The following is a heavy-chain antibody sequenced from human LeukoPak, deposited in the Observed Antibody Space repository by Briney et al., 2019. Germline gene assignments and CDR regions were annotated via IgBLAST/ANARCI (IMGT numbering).Heavy chain of an antibody. CDR3: TFYNFRSGGDNFDY. CDR2: IKSKSERGTT. D-gene: IGHD3-3*01. CDR1: GFTFSNGW. V-gene: IGHV3-15*01. Sequence: AGGSLRLSCAASGFTFSNGWMSWVRQAPGKGLEWVGRIKSKSERGTTDYAAPVKGRFTISRDDSKNTLYLQMNSLKTEDTAMYYCTFYNFRSGGDNFDYWGQGTLVTVSS. J-gene: IGHJ4*02.